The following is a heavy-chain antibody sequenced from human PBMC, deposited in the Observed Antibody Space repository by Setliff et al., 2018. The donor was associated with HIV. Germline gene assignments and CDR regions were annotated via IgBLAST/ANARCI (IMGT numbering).Heavy chain of an antibody. CDR3: AKDPIFGVVTYYYYYMDV. CDR1: GFTFSDYY. J-gene: IGHJ6*03. CDR2: ISSSGSTI. Sequence: GGSLRLSCAASGFTFSDYYMSWIRQAPGKGLEWVSYISSSGSTIYYADSVKGRFTISRDNAKNSLYLQMNSLRAEDTAVYYCAKDPIFGVVTYYYYYMDVWGKGTTVTVSS. V-gene: IGHV3-11*01. D-gene: IGHD3-3*01.